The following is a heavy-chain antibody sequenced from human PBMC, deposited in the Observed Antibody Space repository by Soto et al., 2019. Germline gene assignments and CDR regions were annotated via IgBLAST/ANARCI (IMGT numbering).Heavy chain of an antibody. Sequence: EVQLVESGGGLVKPGGSLRLSCAASGFTFSSYSMNWVRQAPGKGLEWVSSISSSSSYIYYADSVKGRFTISRDNAKNSLYLQMNSLRAEDTAVYYCARERGGAKYYFDYWGQGTLVTVSS. D-gene: IGHD1-26*01. CDR3: ARERGGAKYYFDY. CDR2: ISSSSSYI. V-gene: IGHV3-21*01. J-gene: IGHJ4*02. CDR1: GFTFSSYS.